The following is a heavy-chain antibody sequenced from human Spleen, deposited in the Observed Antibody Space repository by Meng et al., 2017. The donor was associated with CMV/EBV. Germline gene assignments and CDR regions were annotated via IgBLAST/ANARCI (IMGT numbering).Heavy chain of an antibody. CDR3: ARDRNHYFDY. CDR1: GDSISSGDYY. D-gene: IGHD1-14*01. Sequence: LRLSCAVSGDSISSGDYYWSWIRQPPGKGLEWIGYILYSGNTYYNPSLKSRVTISVDTSKNQFSLKLNSVTAADTAVYYCARDRNHYFDYWGQGTLVTVSS. J-gene: IGHJ4*02. V-gene: IGHV4-30-4*08. CDR2: ILYSGNT.